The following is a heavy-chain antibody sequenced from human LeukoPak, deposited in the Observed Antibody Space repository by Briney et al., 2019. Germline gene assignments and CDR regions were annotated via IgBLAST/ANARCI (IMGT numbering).Heavy chain of an antibody. Sequence: GGSLRLSCAASGFTFSSYAMHCVRQAPGKGLEWGAVISYDGSNKYYADSVKGRFTISRDNSKNTLYLQMNSLRAEDTAVYYCAGGSWRVTWSYFDYWGQGTLVTVSS. CDR1: GFTFSSYA. V-gene: IGHV3-30-3*01. D-gene: IGHD3-16*01. CDR2: ISYDGSNK. CDR3: AGGSWRVTWSYFDY. J-gene: IGHJ4*02.